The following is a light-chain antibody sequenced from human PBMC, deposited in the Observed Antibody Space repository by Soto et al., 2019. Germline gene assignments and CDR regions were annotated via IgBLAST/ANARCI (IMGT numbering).Light chain of an antibody. CDR2: VAS. CDR1: QSVSSSS. J-gene: IGKJ1*01. V-gene: IGKV3-20*01. CDR3: QQYGSSPVT. Sequence: EIVWTQSPGTLSLSPGERATLSCRASQSVSSSSLAWYQQRPGQAPKLLIYVASSRATGIPDRFSGSGSGTDFTLTISRLEPEDFALYYCQQYGSSPVTFGQGTKVEIK.